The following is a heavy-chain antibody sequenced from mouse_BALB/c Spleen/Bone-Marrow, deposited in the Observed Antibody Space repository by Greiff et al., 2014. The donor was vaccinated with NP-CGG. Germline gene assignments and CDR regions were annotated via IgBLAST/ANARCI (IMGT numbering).Heavy chain of an antibody. D-gene: IGHD2-1*01. J-gene: IGHJ4*01. V-gene: IGHV1-9*01. CDR1: GYIFSSYW. Sequence: QVQLQQPGAELMKPGASVKISCKATGYIFSSYWIEWIKQRPGRGLEWIGEILPGSGRANYNENFKGKATFAADTSSNTAYMQLSSLTSEDSAVYYCARGLYGNYGEWGQGASVTVSS. CDR3: ARGLYGNYGE. CDR2: ILPGSGRA.